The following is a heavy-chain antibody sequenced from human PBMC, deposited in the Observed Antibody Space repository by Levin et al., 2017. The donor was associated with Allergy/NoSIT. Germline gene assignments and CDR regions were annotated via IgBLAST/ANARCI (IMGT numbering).Heavy chain of an antibody. Sequence: ASVKVSCKASGYTFTSYDINWVRQATGQGLEWMGWMNPNSGNTGYAQKFQGRVTMTRNTSISTAYMELSSLRSEDTAVYYCARAEERIQLWPLKNYYYYYGMDVWGQGTTVTVSS. V-gene: IGHV1-8*01. D-gene: IGHD5-18*01. J-gene: IGHJ6*02. CDR2: MNPNSGNT. CDR1: GYTFTSYD. CDR3: ARAEERIQLWPLKNYYYYYGMDV.